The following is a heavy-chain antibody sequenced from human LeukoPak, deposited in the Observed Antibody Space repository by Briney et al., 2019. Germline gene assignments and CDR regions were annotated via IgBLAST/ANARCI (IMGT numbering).Heavy chain of an antibody. D-gene: IGHD1-26*01. J-gene: IGHJ4*02. CDR1: GYSFTSYW. V-gene: IGHV5-51*01. Sequence: GESLKISCKASGYSFTSYWIGWVRQMPGKGLKWMGIIYPGDSDAGYSSSFQGQVTISADKSISTAYLQWSSLKASDTAMYYCARRRDLYSGSYYPFDYWGQGTLVTVSS. CDR2: IYPGDSDA. CDR3: ARRRDLYSGSYYPFDY.